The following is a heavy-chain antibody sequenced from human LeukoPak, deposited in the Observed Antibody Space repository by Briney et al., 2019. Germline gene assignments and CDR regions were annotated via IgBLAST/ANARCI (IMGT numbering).Heavy chain of an antibody. V-gene: IGHV5-51*01. D-gene: IGHD3-10*01. CDR3: ASSTDYYGSLRLPYYYYMDV. J-gene: IGHJ6*03. CDR1: GYSFTSYW. CDR2: IYPGDSDT. Sequence: GESLKISCKGSGYSFTSYWIGWVRQMPGKGLEWMGIIYPGDSDTRYSPSFQGQVTISADKSISTAYLQWSSLKASDTAMYYCASSTDYYGSLRLPYYYYMDVWGKGTTVTVSS.